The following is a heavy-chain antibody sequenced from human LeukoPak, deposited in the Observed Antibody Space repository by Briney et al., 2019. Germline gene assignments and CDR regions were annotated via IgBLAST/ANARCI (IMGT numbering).Heavy chain of an antibody. J-gene: IGHJ4*02. D-gene: IGHD5-12*01. Sequence: GGSLRLSCADSGFTFSSYAMTWVRQTPGKGLEWVSTITGASGTTYYADSVKGRFTISRDNAKNSLYLQMNSLRAEDTAMYYCARDSGYNAFDYWGQGTLVTVFS. CDR3: ARDSGYNAFDY. V-gene: IGHV3-23*01. CDR1: GFTFSSYA. CDR2: ITGASGTT.